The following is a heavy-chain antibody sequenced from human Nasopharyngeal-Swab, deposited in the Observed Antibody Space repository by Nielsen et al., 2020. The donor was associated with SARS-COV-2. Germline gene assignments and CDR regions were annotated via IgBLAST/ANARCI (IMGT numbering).Heavy chain of an antibody. CDR3: ARERTDCSGGSCYSYGMDV. CDR2: IGTAGDT. J-gene: IGHJ6*02. V-gene: IGHV3-13*01. CDR1: GFTFSSYD. Sequence: GGSLRLSCAASGFTFSSYDMHWVRQATGKVLEWVSAIGTAGDTYYPGSVKGRFTISRENAKNSLYLQMNSLRAGDTAVYYCARERTDCSGGSCYSYGMDVWGQGTTVTVFS. D-gene: IGHD2-15*01.